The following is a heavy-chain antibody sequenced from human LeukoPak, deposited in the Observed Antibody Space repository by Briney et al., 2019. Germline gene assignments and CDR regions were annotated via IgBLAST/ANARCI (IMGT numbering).Heavy chain of an antibody. D-gene: IGHD3-22*01. Sequence: ETLSLTCTVSGGSISSYYWSWIRQPAGKGLEWIGRIYTSGSTNYNPSLTSRGTMSVDTSKNQFSLKLSSVTAADTAVYYCARDNGYYDSSGYYAPYYYYGMDVWGQGTTVTVSS. CDR3: ARDNGYYDSSGYYAPYYYYGMDV. V-gene: IGHV4-4*07. CDR1: GGSISSYY. CDR2: IYTSGST. J-gene: IGHJ6*02.